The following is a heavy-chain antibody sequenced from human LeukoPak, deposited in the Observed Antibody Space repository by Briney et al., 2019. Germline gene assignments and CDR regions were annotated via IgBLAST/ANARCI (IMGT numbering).Heavy chain of an antibody. J-gene: IGHJ4*02. CDR2: ISSHGDST. V-gene: IGHV3-64D*06. CDR1: GFTFSSYG. Sequence: GGSLRLSCSGSGFTFSSYGMHWVRLAPGKGLEYVSTISSHGDSTFYADSVKGRFTISRDNSKNTLYLQMSSLRVEDTAVFYCVKGPYSGSWPYFDYWGQGTLVTVSS. CDR3: VKGPYSGSWPYFDY. D-gene: IGHD6-13*01.